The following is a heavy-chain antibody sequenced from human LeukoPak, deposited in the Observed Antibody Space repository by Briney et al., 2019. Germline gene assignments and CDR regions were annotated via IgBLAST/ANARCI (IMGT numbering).Heavy chain of an antibody. CDR2: IYYSGGT. D-gene: IGHD3-10*01. Sequence: PSETLSVTCTVSGGSISSSSYYWGWIRQPPGKGLEWIGRIYYSGGTYYNPSLKSRVTISVDTSMKQVSLKLSSVTAADTAVYYCARTLVRGVIIQDDAFDIWGQGTMVTVSS. J-gene: IGHJ3*02. CDR3: ARTLVRGVIIQDDAFDI. CDR1: GGSISSSSYY. V-gene: IGHV4-39*01.